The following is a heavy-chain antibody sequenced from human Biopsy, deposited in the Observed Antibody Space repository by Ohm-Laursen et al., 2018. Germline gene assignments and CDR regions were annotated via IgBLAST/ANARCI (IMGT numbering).Heavy chain of an antibody. V-gene: IGHV1-2*02. CDR1: GYTFTGQY. Sequence: SVTVSCKASGYTFTGQYLHWVRQDPGQGLEWMGWINPDSGTTKFAQDFQGRVTMTRDTSITTAYMELRRLRSDDTAVYYCAKGQDLRGGAEYFQHWGQGALVTVSS. CDR2: INPDSGTT. CDR3: AKGQDLRGGAEYFQH. J-gene: IGHJ1*01. D-gene: IGHD2-15*01.